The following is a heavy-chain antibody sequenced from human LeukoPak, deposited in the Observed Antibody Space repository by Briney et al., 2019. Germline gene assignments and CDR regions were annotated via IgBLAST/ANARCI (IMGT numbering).Heavy chain of an antibody. CDR2: IKQDGGEK. V-gene: IGHV3-7*01. Sequence: GGSLRLSCAASGFTFNRYWMSWVRKSPGKGLEWVANIKQDGGEKYYVDSVEGRFSISRDNAKNSLDLQMSSLRDEDTAVYYCARDDSHAFDIWGQGTMVTVSS. CDR3: ARDDSHAFDI. CDR1: GFTFNRYW. D-gene: IGHD3-3*01. J-gene: IGHJ3*02.